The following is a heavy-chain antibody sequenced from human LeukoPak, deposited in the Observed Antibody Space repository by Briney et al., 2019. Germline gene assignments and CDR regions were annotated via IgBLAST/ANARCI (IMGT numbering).Heavy chain of an antibody. D-gene: IGHD4-17*01. Sequence: GGSLRLSCAASGFTFSGSAMHWVRQASGKGLEWVGRIRSKANSYATAYAASVKGRFTISRDDSKNTAYPQMNSLKTEDTAVYYCTRVDYGDYLGQAQTFDYWGQGTLVTVSS. CDR2: IRSKANSYAT. V-gene: IGHV3-73*01. J-gene: IGHJ4*02. CDR1: GFTFSGSA. CDR3: TRVDYGDYLGQAQTFDY.